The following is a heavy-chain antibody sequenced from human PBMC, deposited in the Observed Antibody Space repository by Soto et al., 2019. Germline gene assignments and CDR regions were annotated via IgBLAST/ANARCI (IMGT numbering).Heavy chain of an antibody. V-gene: IGHV3-23*01. CDR1: GFTFSSYA. J-gene: IGHJ3*02. Sequence: EVQLLESGGGLVQPGGSLRLSCAASGFTFSSYAMSWVRQAPGKGLEWVSAISGSGGSTYYAASVKGRFTISRDNSKNTLYLQMNSLRAEDTAVYYCAKSLWGSSGWFQGQDIWGQGTMVTVSS. D-gene: IGHD6-19*01. CDR2: ISGSGGST. CDR3: AKSLWGSSGWFQGQDI.